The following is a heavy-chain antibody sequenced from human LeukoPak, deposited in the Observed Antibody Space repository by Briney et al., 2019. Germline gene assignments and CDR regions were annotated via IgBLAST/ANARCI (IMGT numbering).Heavy chain of an antibody. Sequence: PGGSLRLSCAASGFRFSDHFMDWVRQAPGQGLEWVGRMRDRGFGYTTEYAASVRGRFTILRDDSKNSVYLQMNSLRAEDTAVYYCARVLGEYGGKLVYYYYYMDVWGKGTTVTVSS. CDR2: MRDRGFGYTT. D-gene: IGHD4-23*01. V-gene: IGHV3-72*01. CDR1: GFRFSDHF. J-gene: IGHJ6*03. CDR3: ARVLGEYGGKLVYYYYYMDV.